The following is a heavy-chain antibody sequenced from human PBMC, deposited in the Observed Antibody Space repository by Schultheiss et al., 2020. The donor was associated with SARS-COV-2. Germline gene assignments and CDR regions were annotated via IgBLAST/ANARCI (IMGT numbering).Heavy chain of an antibody. D-gene: IGHD1-7*01. CDR1: GFTFSSYA. Sequence: GGSLRLSCAASGFTFSSYAMSWVRQAPGKGLEWVSAISGSGGSTYYADSVKGRFTISRDNSKNTLYLQMNSLRAEDTAVYYCARHPANSYYFDYWGQGTLVTVSS. J-gene: IGHJ4*02. CDR2: ISGSGGST. V-gene: IGHV3-23*01. CDR3: ARHPANSYYFDY.